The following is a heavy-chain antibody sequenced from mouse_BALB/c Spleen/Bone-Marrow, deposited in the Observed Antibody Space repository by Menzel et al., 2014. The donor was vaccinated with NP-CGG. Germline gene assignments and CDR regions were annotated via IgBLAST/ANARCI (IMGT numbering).Heavy chain of an antibody. V-gene: IGHV1-69*02. CDR1: GYTFTCYW. J-gene: IGHJ3*01. CDR2: IYPSDSYT. D-gene: IGHD1-1*01. Sequence: QVQLQQSGAELVRPGASVKLSCKASGYTFTCYWINWVKQRPEQGLQWIGNIYPSDSYTNYNQKFKDKATLTVDKSSSTAYMQLSSPTTEDSAVYYCTRGDYYGSSSFAYWGQGTLVTVST. CDR3: TRGDYYGSSSFAY.